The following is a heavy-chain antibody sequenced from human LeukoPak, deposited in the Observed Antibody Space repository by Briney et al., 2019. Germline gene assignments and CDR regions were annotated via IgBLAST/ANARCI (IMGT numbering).Heavy chain of an antibody. D-gene: IGHD3/OR15-3a*01. Sequence: ASVKVSCKASGYTFTSYGISWVRQAPGQVLEWMGWISAYNGNTNYAQKLQGRVTMTTDTSTSTAYMELRSLRSDDTAVYYCARAGFLDWSLAAFDIWGQGTMVTVSS. CDR2: ISAYNGNT. CDR1: GYTFTSYG. CDR3: ARAGFLDWSLAAFDI. V-gene: IGHV1-18*01. J-gene: IGHJ3*02.